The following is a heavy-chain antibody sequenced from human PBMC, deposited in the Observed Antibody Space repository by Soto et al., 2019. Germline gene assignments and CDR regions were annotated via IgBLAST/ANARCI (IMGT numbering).Heavy chain of an antibody. Sequence: QVQLVQSGAEVKKPGSSVKVSCKASGGTFSSYTISWVRQAPGQGLEWMGRIIPILGIANYAQKFQGRVTITADKSTSTAYMELSSLRSEDTAVYYCARDPAPTSPGRDGYHVWAYWGQGTLVTVSS. CDR3: ARDPAPTSPGRDGYHVWAY. CDR1: GGTFSSYT. V-gene: IGHV1-69*08. CDR2: IIPILGIA. D-gene: IGHD5-12*01. J-gene: IGHJ4*02.